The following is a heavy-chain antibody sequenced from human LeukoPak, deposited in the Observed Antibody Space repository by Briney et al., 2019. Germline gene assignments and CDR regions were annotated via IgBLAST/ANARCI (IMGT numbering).Heavy chain of an antibody. CDR2: ISAYNGNT. CDR3: CLTGYPAFDY. CDR1: GYTFTSYS. D-gene: IGHD3-9*01. J-gene: IGHJ4*02. V-gene: IGHV1-18*01. Sequence: GASVKVSCKASGYTFTSYSISWVRQALGQGLEWMGWISAYNGNTNYAQKLQGRVTMTTDTSTSTAYMELRSLRSDDTAVYYCCLTGYPAFDYWGQGTLVTVSS.